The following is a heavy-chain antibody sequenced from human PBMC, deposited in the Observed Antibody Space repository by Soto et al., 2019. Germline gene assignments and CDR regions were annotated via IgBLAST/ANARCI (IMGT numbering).Heavy chain of an antibody. J-gene: IGHJ6*02. CDR1: GYSFTSYW. CDR3: ARSVTTSHYYYGMDV. D-gene: IGHD4-17*01. CDR2: IYPGDSDT. V-gene: IGHV5-51*01. Sequence: GESLKISCKGSGYSFTSYWIGWVRQMPGKGLEWMGIIYPGDSDTRYSPSFQGQVTISADKSISTAYLQWSSLKASDTAMYYCARSVTTSHYYYGMDVWGQGTTVTVSS.